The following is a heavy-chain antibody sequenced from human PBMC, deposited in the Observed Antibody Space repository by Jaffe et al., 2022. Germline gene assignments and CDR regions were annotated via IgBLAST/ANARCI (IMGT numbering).Heavy chain of an antibody. J-gene: IGHJ4*02. V-gene: IGHV3-48*03. CDR2: INSRGTTI. D-gene: IGHD2-15*01. CDR1: GFTFSSYE. CDR3: ARDPSSGGGTD. Sequence: EVQLVESGGGLVQPGGSLRLSCAASGFTFSSYEMNWVRQAPGKGLEWVSYINSRGTTIYYADSVKGRFTISRDNAKNSLYLQMNSLRVEDTALYYCARDPSSGGGTDWGRGTLVTVSS.